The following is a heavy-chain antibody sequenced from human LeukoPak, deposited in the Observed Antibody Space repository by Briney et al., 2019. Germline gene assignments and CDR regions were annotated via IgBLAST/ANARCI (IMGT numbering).Heavy chain of an antibody. CDR3: ARDLLYYDSSLIPQY. D-gene: IGHD3-22*01. V-gene: IGHV3-33*01. Sequence: GRSLRLSCAASGFTFSGYGMHWVRQAPGKGLEWVAVIWYDGSNKYYADSVKGRFTISRDNSKNTLYLRMNSLRAEDTAVYYCARDLLYYDSSLIPQYWGQGTLVTVSS. CDR2: IWYDGSNK. CDR1: GFTFSGYG. J-gene: IGHJ4*02.